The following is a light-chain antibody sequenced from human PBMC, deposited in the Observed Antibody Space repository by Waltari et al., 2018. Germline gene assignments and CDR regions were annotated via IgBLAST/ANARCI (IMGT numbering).Light chain of an antibody. CDR1: SSDTGPYNF. Sequence: QSALTQPASVSGSPGQSITISCTGTSSDTGPYNFVSWYQKHPGKAPKVMIYAVNSRPSGVSSRFSGSKSGKTASLTISGLQAEDEADYYCSSYTTGSTRYVFGSGTKVTVL. J-gene: IGLJ1*01. V-gene: IGLV2-14*03. CDR2: AVN. CDR3: SSYTTGSTRYV.